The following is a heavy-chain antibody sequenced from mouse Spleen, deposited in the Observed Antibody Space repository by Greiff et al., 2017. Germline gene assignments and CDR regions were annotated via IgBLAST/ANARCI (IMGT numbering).Heavy chain of an antibody. Sequence: QVQLKESVAELVRPGASVKLSCKASGYTFTSYWMHWVKQRPGQGLEWIGMIHPNSGSTNYNEKFKSKATLTVDKSSSTAYMQLSSLTSEDSAVYYCARGGYYAMDYWGQGTSVTVSS. CDR3: ARGGYYAMDY. V-gene: IGHV1-64*01. J-gene: IGHJ4*01. CDR1: GYTFTSYW. CDR2: IHPNSGST.